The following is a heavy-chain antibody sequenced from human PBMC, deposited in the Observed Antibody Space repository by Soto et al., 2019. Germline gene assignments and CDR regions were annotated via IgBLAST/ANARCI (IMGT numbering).Heavy chain of an antibody. CDR3: VRLRSTTLGGVDAFAV. CDR2: INCDGSNT. CDR1: GFTFSNYW. V-gene: IGHV3-74*03. D-gene: IGHD4-17*01. Sequence: EEQLVESGGGLVQPGGSMRLSCAASGFTFSNYWMHWVRQVPGKGLLWVSRINCDGSNTKYADSVRCRFTISRDNAKNTLYLQMNSLIADDPAGYDCVRLRSTTLGGVDAFAVWGQGTVVTVSS. J-gene: IGHJ3*01.